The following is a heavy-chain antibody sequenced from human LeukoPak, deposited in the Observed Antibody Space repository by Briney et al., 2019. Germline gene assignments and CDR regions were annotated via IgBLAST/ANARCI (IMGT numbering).Heavy chain of an antibody. Sequence: GGSLRLSCAASGVTFNTYAMHWVRQAPGKGLEWVAVVSYDGTNKYYADSVKGRFTISRENSKNTLYLQMNSLRAEDTAAYYCARGVQGYCSTTSCLGYYFDFWGQGTLVTVSS. CDR1: GVTFNTYA. V-gene: IGHV3-30-3*01. CDR3: ARGVQGYCSTTSCLGYYFDF. J-gene: IGHJ4*02. D-gene: IGHD2-2*01. CDR2: VSYDGTNK.